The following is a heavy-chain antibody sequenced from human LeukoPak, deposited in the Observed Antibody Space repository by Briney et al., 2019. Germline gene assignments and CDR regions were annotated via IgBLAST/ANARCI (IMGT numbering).Heavy chain of an antibody. V-gene: IGHV1-18*01. CDR3: ARDYGYSGCDTPHDAFDI. CDR2: ISAYNGNT. Sequence: VASVKVSCKASGYTFTSYGISWVRQAPGQGLEWMGWISAYNGNTNYAQKLQGRVTMTTDTSTSTAYMELRSLRSDDTAVYYCARDYGYSGCDTPHDAFDIWGQGTMVTVSS. CDR1: GYTFTSYG. D-gene: IGHD5-12*01. J-gene: IGHJ3*02.